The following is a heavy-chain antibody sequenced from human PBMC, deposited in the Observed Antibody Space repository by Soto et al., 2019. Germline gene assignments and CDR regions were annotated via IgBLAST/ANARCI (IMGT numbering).Heavy chain of an antibody. J-gene: IGHJ4*02. CDR1: GGSISSSSYY. V-gene: IGHV4-39*01. CDR2: IYYSGST. Sequence: SETLSLTCTVSGGSISSSSYYWGWIRQPPGKGLEWIGSIYYSGSTYYNPSLKSRVTISVDTSKNQFSLKLSSVTAADTAVYYCARCQYYFDYWGQGTLVTVSS. CDR3: ARCQYYFDY.